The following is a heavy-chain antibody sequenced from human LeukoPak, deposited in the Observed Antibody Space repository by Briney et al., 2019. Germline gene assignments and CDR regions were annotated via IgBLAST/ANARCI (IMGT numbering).Heavy chain of an antibody. J-gene: IGHJ4*02. V-gene: IGHV3-53*01. CDR3: AREGATTAFDY. D-gene: IGHD1-26*01. Sequence: PGGSLRLSCAASGFTFFSYWMRWVRQAPGKGLEWVSIIYSGGRTYYADSAKGRFTISRDIFKNTVYLQMNSLRAEDTAVYYCAREGATTAFDYWGQGTLVTVSS. CDR1: GFTFFSYW. CDR2: IYSGGRT.